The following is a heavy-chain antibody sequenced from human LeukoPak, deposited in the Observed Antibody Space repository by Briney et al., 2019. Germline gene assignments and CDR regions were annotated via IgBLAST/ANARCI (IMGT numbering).Heavy chain of an antibody. CDR2: ITSSSSYI. CDR1: GFTFSTYN. D-gene: IGHD1-26*01. CDR3: ARDPYSGGYGDYYYYYMDL. V-gene: IGHV3-21*01. J-gene: IGHJ6*03. Sequence: PGGSLRLSCAASGFTFSTYNMNWVRQAPGKGLEGVSSITSSSSYIYYADSVKGRFTISRDNAKNSLYLRMNSLRAEDTAVYYCARDPYSGGYGDYYYYYMDLWGQGTTVTISS.